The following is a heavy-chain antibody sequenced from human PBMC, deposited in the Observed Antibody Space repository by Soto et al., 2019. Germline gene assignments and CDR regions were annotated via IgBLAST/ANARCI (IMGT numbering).Heavy chain of an antibody. CDR2: IYYSGST. CDR1: GDSVSSGLYY. Sequence: SETLSLTCTVSGDSVSSGLYYWGWVRQPPGKGLEWIGYIYYSGSTNYNPSLENRVTMSLATSKNQFSLRLRSVTAADAAVFFCLRKYPGDCSGGLCYHAFDVWGQGKMVTVPS. D-gene: IGHD2-15*01. J-gene: IGHJ3*01. V-gene: IGHV4-61*01. CDR3: LRKYPGDCSGGLCYHAFDV.